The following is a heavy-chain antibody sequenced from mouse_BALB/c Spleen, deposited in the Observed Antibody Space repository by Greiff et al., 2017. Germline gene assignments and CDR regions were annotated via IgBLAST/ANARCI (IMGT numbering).Heavy chain of an antibody. CDR1: GFTFSSYA. CDR2: ISSGGSYT. V-gene: IGHV5-9-3*01. D-gene: IGHD1-1*01. CDR3: ARQGTTGD. J-gene: IGHJ3*01. Sequence: DVKLVESGGGLVKPGGSLKLSCAASGFTFSSYAMSWVRQTPEKRLEWVATISSGGSYTYYPDSVKGRFTISRDNAKNTLYLQMSSLRSEDTAMYYCARQGTTGDWGQGTLVTVSA.